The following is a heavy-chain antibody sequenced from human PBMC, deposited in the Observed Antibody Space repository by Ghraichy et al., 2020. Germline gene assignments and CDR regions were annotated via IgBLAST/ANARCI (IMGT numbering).Heavy chain of an antibody. V-gene: IGHV4-30-4*01. Sequence: SETLSLTCTVSGGSISSGDYYWSWIRQPPGKGLEWIGYIYYSGSTYYNPSLKSRVTISVDTSKNQFSLKLSSVTAADTAVYYCAREFLPWGWGLAAGWFDPWGQGTLVTVSS. CDR3: AREFLPWGWGLAAGWFDP. J-gene: IGHJ5*02. D-gene: IGHD3-16*01. CDR2: IYYSGST. CDR1: GGSISSGDYY.